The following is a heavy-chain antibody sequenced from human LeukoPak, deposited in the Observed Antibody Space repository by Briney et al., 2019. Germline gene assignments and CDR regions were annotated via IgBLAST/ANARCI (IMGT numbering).Heavy chain of an antibody. J-gene: IGHJ3*02. CDR3: AKLCSSGSAFDI. V-gene: IGHV3-23*01. Sequence: QTGGSLRLSCAASEFTFNTYAMSWVRQAPGKGLEWVSAISGIGDSTYYADSVKGRFTISRDNSKNTLYLQMNSLRAEDTAVYYCAKLCSSGSAFDIWGQGTMVTVSS. CDR2: ISGIGDST. D-gene: IGHD6-25*01. CDR1: EFTFNTYA.